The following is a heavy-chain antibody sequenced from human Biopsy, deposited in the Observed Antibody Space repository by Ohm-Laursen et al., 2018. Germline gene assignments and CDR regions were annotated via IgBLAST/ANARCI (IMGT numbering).Heavy chain of an antibody. J-gene: IGHJ2*01. D-gene: IGHD3-22*01. Sequence: SETLSLTCTVSGDSISTYYWSWIRQPPGKGLQWIGYIYYTGNTDYNPSLQSRVTISVDTSKNHFSLRLRSMTLADTAMYYCARDRGYYSDRTVPGYFDLWAVAPWSLSPQ. CDR1: GDSISTYY. V-gene: IGHV4-59*01. CDR3: ARDRGYYSDRTVPGYFDL. CDR2: IYYTGNT.